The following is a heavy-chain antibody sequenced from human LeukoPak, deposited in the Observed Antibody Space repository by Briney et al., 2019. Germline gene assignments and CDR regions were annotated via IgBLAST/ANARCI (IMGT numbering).Heavy chain of an antibody. CDR1: GFTFSSYG. J-gene: IGHJ4*02. D-gene: IGHD3-16*01. CDR3: AKQLGDLYYFDY. CDR2: ISYDGSNK. V-gene: IGHV3-30*18. Sequence: GGSLRLSCAASGFTFSSYGMHWVRQAPGKGLEWVAGISYDGSNKYYADSVKGRFTISRDNSKNTLYLRMNSLRAEDTAVYYCAKQLGDLYYFDYWGQGTLVTVSS.